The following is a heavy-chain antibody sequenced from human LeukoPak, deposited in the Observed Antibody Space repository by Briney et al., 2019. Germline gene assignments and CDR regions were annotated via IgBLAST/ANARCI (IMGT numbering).Heavy chain of an antibody. Sequence: GGSLRLSCAVSGFTFGGRLIHWVRQAPGKGLVWVALIKDDGSTTNYADSVKGRFTASRDDAKNTVYLQMSSLRAEGTAVYYCHPLAFVTNWGQGTLVTVSS. V-gene: IGHV3-74*01. CDR1: GFTFGGRL. CDR2: IKDDGSTT. D-gene: IGHD2-8*01. J-gene: IGHJ4*02. CDR3: HPLAFVTN.